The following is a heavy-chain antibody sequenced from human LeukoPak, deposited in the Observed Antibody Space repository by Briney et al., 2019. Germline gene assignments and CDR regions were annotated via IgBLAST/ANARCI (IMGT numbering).Heavy chain of an antibody. V-gene: IGHV4-39*07. CDR2: IYYSGST. Sequence: SETLSLTCTVSGGFISSSSYYWGWIRQPPGKGLEWIGSIYYSGSTYYNPSLKSRVTILVDTSKNQFSLKLSSVTAADTAVYYCARDFLRDYGDPFDSWGQGTLVTVSS. D-gene: IGHD4-17*01. CDR1: GGFISSSSYY. J-gene: IGHJ4*02. CDR3: ARDFLRDYGDPFDS.